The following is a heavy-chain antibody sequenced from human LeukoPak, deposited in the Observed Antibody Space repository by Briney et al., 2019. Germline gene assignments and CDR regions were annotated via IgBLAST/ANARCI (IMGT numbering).Heavy chain of an antibody. V-gene: IGHV1-8*01. Sequence: GASVKVSCKASGYTFTTYDINWVRQATGQGLKWMGWMNPNSGHTGYAQKFQGRVTMTRNTSITTAYMELSSLRSEDTALYYCTRGRGIAAVRWFDPWGQGTLVTVSS. J-gene: IGHJ5*02. D-gene: IGHD6-13*01. CDR2: MNPNSGHT. CDR1: GYTFTTYD. CDR3: TRGRGIAAVRWFDP.